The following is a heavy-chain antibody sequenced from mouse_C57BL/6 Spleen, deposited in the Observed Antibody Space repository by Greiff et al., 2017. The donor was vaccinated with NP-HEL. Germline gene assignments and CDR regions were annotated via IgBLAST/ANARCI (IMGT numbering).Heavy chain of an antibody. J-gene: IGHJ1*03. CDR1: GYAFSSYW. Sequence: VQLQQSGAELVKPGASVKISCKASGYAFSSYWMNWVKQRPGKGLEWIGQIFPGDGDTNYNGKFKGKATLTADKSSSTAYMQLSSLTSEDSAVYFCARPVYSNYVCWYFDVWGTGTTVTVSS. CDR2: IFPGDGDT. CDR3: ARPVYSNYVCWYFDV. D-gene: IGHD2-5*01. V-gene: IGHV1-80*01.